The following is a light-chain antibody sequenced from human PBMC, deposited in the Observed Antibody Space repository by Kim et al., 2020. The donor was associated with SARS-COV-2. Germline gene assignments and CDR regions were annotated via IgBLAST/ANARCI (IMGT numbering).Light chain of an antibody. V-gene: IGKV1-39*01. Sequence: ATVRETVTSTCRESQNITRYLNWYLQKPGKAPKLLIFAAFSLQSGVPSRFRGSGSGTDFTLTMNNLQPEDFAIYYCQQGYRSPFTFGPGTKVDIK. CDR1: QNITRY. CDR3: QQGYRSPFT. CDR2: AAF. J-gene: IGKJ3*01.